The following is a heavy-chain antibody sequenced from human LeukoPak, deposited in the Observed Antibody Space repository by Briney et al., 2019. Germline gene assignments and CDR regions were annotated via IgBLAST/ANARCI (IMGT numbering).Heavy chain of an antibody. CDR3: ARGGYYGSGNDFRFDP. CDR2: IYTSGRT. D-gene: IGHD3-10*01. V-gene: IGHV4-61*02. J-gene: IGHJ5*02. CDR1: GGSISSGSYY. Sequence: TLSLTCTVSGGSISSGSYYWSWIRQPAGKGLEWIGRIYTSGRTNYNPSLKSRVTISVDTSKNQFSLKLSSVTAADTAIYYCARGGYYGSGNDFRFDPWGQGTLVTVSS.